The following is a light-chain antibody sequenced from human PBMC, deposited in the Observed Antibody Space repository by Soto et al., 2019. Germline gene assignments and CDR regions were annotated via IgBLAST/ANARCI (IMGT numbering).Light chain of an antibody. CDR3: QQRSNWLFT. CDR1: QSVSSY. J-gene: IGKJ3*01. Sequence: EIVLTQSPATLSLSPGEGATLSCRASQSVSSYLAWYQHKPGQAPRLLISEASNRATGVPDSFSGSGSGTDFTLTISSLEPEDFAVYYCQQRSNWLFTFGPGTKVDLK. V-gene: IGKV3-11*01. CDR2: EAS.